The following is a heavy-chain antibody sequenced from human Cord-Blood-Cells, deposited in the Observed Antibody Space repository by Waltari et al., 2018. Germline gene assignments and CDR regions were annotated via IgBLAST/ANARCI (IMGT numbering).Heavy chain of an antibody. D-gene: IGHD2-21*01. V-gene: IGHV1-69*01. CDR1: GGTFSSYA. CDR2: IIPILGTA. Sequence: QVQLVQSGAEVKKPGSSVKVSCKASGGTFSSYAISWVRPAPGQGLEWMVGIIPILGTANYAQKFQGRGTITADESTSTAYMELSSLRSEDTAVYYCARDAGNCGGDCYYYWGQGTLVTVSS. CDR3: ARDAGNCGGDCYYY. J-gene: IGHJ4*02.